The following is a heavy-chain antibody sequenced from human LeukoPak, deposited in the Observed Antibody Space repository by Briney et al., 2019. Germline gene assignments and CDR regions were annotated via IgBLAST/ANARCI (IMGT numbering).Heavy chain of an antibody. CDR1: GFTFSSYA. Sequence: PGGSLRLSCAGSGFTFSSYAMSWVRQAPGKGLEWVSAISHSSSGTYYVDSVKGRFTISRDNSKNTLYMQMNSLRAEDTAVYYCAKELDPSYSSGWSYYYYVMDVWGQGTTVTVSS. D-gene: IGHD6-19*01. V-gene: IGHV3-23*01. CDR3: AKELDPSYSSGWSYYYYVMDV. CDR2: ISHSSSGT. J-gene: IGHJ6*02.